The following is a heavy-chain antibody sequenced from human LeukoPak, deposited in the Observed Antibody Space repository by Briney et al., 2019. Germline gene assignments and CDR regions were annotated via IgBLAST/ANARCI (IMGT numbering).Heavy chain of an antibody. V-gene: IGHV3-23*01. Sequence: GGCLRLSCAASGFTFNNYAMSWVRRAPGKGMEWVSRISGSGGSTHYADSVKGRFTISRDNSKNTVYLQMKSLRAEDTAVYYCAKASGSGSFCDYWGQGTLVTVSS. CDR2: ISGSGGST. CDR3: AKASGSGSFCDY. CDR1: GFTFNNYA. D-gene: IGHD3-10*01. J-gene: IGHJ4*02.